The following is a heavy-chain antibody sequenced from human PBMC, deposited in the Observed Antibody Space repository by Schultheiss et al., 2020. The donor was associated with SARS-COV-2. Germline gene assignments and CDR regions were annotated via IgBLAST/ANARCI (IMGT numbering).Heavy chain of an antibody. CDR3: ARDYYDFWSGHQYYYYGMDV. CDR2: IYYSGST. Sequence: SETLSLTCTVSGGSISSYYWSWIRQPPGKGLEWIGYIYYSGSTNYNPSLKSRVTISVDTSKNQFSLKLSSVTAADTAVYYCARDYYDFWSGHQYYYYGMDVWGQGTTVTVSS. CDR1: GGSISSYY. V-gene: IGHV4-59*12. D-gene: IGHD3-3*01. J-gene: IGHJ6*02.